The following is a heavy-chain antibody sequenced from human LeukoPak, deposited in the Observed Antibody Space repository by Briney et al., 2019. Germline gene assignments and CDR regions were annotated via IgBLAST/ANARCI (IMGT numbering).Heavy chain of an antibody. CDR1: GGSISSYY. CDR3: ARAKRGPSDGSGYYIDY. D-gene: IGHD3-22*01. CDR2: IYTSGST. J-gene: IGHJ4*02. V-gene: IGHV4-4*07. Sequence: SETLSLTCTVSGGSISSYYWSWIRQPAGKGLQWIGRIYTSGSTNYNPSLKSRVTISVDTSKNQFSLKLSSVTAADTAVYYCARAKRGPSDGSGYYIDYWGQGTLVTVSS.